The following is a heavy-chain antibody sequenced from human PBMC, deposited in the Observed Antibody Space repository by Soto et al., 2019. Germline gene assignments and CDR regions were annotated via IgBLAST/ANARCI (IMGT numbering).Heavy chain of an antibody. D-gene: IGHD1-26*01. CDR1: GFTFSYYW. J-gene: IGHJ3*01. CDR2: IHSDGSST. CDR3: ARGDRGAFDL. Sequence: EVPLVESGGGLVRPGGSLRLSCAASGFTFSYYWMHWVRQAPGKGLVWVSRIHSDGSSTTYADFVKGRFIISRDNASHTVDFQVNSVRVEDTAVYYCARGDRGAFDLWGQGAVVTVSS. V-gene: IGHV3-74*01.